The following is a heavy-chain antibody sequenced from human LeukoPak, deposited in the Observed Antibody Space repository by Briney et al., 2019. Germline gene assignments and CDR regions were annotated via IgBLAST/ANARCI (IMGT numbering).Heavy chain of an antibody. J-gene: IGHJ3*02. D-gene: IGHD2-15*01. Sequence: SESLSLTCTVSGGSINNYYWSWIRQPAGKGLEWIGRIYTRGSTNYNPSLKSRVTMSVDTSKNQFSLKLSSVTAADTAVYYCARGRYCSADICSGGDAFDIWGQGAMVSVSS. V-gene: IGHV4-4*07. CDR2: IYTRGST. CDR3: ARGRYCSADICSGGDAFDI. CDR1: GGSINNYY.